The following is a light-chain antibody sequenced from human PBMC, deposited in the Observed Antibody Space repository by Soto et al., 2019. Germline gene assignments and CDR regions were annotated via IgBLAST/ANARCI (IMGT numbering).Light chain of an antibody. CDR1: GSDVGGYNY. J-gene: IGLJ2*01. Sequence: QSVLTQPASVSGSPGQSITISCTGTGSDVGGYNYVSWYQQHPGKAPKVMIYDVSNRPLGVSNRFSGSKSGNTASLTISGLQAEDEADYYCSSYTSASTPLVFGGGTKVTVL. CDR2: DVS. V-gene: IGLV2-14*01. CDR3: SSYTSASTPLV.